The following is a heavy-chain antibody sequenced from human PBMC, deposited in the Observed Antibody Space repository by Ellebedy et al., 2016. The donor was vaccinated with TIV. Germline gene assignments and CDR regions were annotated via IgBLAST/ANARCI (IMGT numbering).Heavy chain of an antibody. CDR2: IYYSGST. J-gene: IGHJ4*02. CDR3: ARRQQLVRASVDY. CDR1: GGSISSSSYY. V-gene: IGHV4-39*01. D-gene: IGHD6-13*01. Sequence: SETLSLTCTVSGGSISSSSYYWGWIRQPPGKGLEWIGSIYYSGSTYYNPSLKSRVTISVDTSKNQFSLKLSSVTAADTAVYYCARRQQLVRASVDYWGQGTLVTVSS.